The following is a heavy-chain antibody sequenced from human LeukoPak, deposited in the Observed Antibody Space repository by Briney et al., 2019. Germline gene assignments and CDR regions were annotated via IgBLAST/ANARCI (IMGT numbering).Heavy chain of an antibody. D-gene: IGHD3-22*01. CDR2: INPNSGGT. V-gene: IGHV1-2*02. CDR1: GYTFTGYY. J-gene: IGHJ4*02. Sequence: ASVKVSCKASGYTFTGYYMHWVRQAPGQGLEWMGWINPNSGGTNYAQKFQGRVTMTGDTSISTAYMELSRLRSDDTAVYYCARDVPTYYYDSSGYADYWGQGTLVTVSS. CDR3: ARDVPTYYYDSSGYADY.